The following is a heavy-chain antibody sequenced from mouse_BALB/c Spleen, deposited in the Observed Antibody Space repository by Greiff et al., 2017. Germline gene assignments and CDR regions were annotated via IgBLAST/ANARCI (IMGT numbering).Heavy chain of an antibody. J-gene: IGHJ1*01. CDR1: GFNIKDTY. CDR2: IDPANGNT. CDR3: ARNSYGSRYDWYFDV. Sequence: EVQLQQSGAELVKPGASVKLSCTASGFNIKDTYMHWVKQRPELGLEWIGRIDPANGNTKYDPKFQGKATITADTSSNTAYLQLSSLTSEDTAVYYCARNSYGSRYDWYFDVWGAGTTVTVSS. V-gene: IGHV14-3*02. D-gene: IGHD1-1*01.